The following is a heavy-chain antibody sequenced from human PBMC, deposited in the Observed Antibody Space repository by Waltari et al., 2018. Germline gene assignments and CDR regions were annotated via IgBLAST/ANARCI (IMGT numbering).Heavy chain of an antibody. CDR3: AKDNWGRPGGIDGFDV. Sequence: EVQLVESGGDLVRPGGSLRLSCEASAFTFSTYWMSWGRQAPGEGLEGVANIREDGNEKKYVACGRCRLIVSRDNAKNSLYLQMNSLRAEDTALYYCAKDNWGRPGGIDGFDVWGQGTMVTVSS. CDR2: IREDGNEK. V-gene: IGHV3-7*04. J-gene: IGHJ3*01. CDR1: AFTFSTYW. D-gene: IGHD7-27*01.